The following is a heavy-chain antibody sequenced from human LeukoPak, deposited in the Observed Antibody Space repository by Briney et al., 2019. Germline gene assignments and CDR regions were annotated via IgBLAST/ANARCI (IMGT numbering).Heavy chain of an antibody. CDR1: GFTFSSYS. V-gene: IGHV3-48*01. Sequence: PGGSLRLSCAASGFTFSSYSMNWVRQAPGKGLEWVSYISRSSSTIYYADSVKGRFTISRGNAKNSLYLQMNSLRAEDTAVYYCARDLGLEGYWGQGTLVTVSS. J-gene: IGHJ4*02. CDR3: ARDLGLEGY. D-gene: IGHD3-16*01. CDR2: ISRSSSTI.